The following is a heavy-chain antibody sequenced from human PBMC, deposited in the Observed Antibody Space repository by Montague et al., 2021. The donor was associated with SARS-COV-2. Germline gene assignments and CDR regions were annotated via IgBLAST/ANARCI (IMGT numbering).Heavy chain of an antibody. CDR1: GGSISSYY. Sequence: SETLSLTCTVSGGSISSYYWSWIRQPAGKGLEWIGRIYTSGSTNYNPSLKSRVTMSVDTSENQFSLKLSSVTAADTAVYYCARVGRAGYDILTGYYYYGMDVWGQGTTVTVSS. D-gene: IGHD3-9*01. CDR3: ARVGRAGYDILTGYYYYGMDV. J-gene: IGHJ6*02. V-gene: IGHV4-4*07. CDR2: IYTSGST.